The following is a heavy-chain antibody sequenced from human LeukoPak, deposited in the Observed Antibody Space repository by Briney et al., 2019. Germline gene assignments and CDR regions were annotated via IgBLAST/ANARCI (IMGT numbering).Heavy chain of an antibody. CDR1: GFTFSSYA. CDR3: VRSVDSSGYYPYYFDY. Sequence: GGSLRLSCAASGFTFSSYAMNWVRQAPGKGLEWVAVISYDGSNKYYADSVKGRFTISRDNSKNTLYLQMNSLRAEDTAVYYCVRSVDSSGYYPYYFDYWGQGTLVTVSS. CDR2: ISYDGSNK. J-gene: IGHJ4*02. V-gene: IGHV3-30-3*01. D-gene: IGHD3-22*01.